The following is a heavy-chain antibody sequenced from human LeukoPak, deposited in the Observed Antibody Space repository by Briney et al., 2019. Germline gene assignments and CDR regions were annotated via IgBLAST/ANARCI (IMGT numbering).Heavy chain of an antibody. CDR1: GFSFTDHY. Sequence: ASVKVSCKSSGFSFTDHYIHWVRQGPGQGLEWMGYIGPHSTFTSSPQEFQGRVTMTRDASMSTAYMELTRLTSDDTAVYYCVREGEGPLSKDFDYWGQGTLVTVSS. V-gene: IGHV1-2*02. CDR2: IGPHSTFT. J-gene: IGHJ4*02. D-gene: IGHD2/OR15-2a*01. CDR3: VREGEGPLSKDFDY.